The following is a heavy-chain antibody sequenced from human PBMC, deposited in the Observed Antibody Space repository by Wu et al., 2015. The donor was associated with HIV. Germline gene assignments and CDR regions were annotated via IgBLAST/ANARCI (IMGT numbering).Heavy chain of an antibody. D-gene: IGHD6-13*01. CDR1: GVTFNTYA. Sequence: QVQLVQSGAEVKKPGSSVKVSCKASGVTFNTYAINWVRQAPGQGLEWMGRIIPIFGTANYAQKFQGRVTITTDESTSTAYMELSSLRSEDTAVYYCARGLVDSSNMEYYFDYWGQGTLVTVSS. CDR3: ARGLVDSSNMEYYFDY. J-gene: IGHJ4*02. V-gene: IGHV1-69*05. CDR2: IIPIFGTA.